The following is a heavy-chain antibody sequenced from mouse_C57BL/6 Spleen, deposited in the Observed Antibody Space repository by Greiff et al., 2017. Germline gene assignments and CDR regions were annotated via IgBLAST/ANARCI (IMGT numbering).Heavy chain of an antibody. CDR2: INYDGSST. D-gene: IGHD2-4*01. Sequence: EVQLQESEGGLVQPGSSMKLSCTASGFTFSDYYMAWVRQVPEKGLEWVANINYDGSSTYYLDSLKSRFIISRDNAKNILYLQMSSLKSEDTATYYCARGERLRDWYFDVWGTGTTVTVSS. V-gene: IGHV5-16*01. CDR1: GFTFSDYY. J-gene: IGHJ1*03. CDR3: ARGERLRDWYFDV.